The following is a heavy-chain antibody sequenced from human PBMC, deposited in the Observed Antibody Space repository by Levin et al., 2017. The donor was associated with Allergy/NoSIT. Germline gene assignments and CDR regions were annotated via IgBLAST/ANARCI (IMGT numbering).Heavy chain of an antibody. CDR2: ISFDGTNK. Sequence: GGSLRLSCAASGFTFSTYGMHWVRQAPGKGLEWVAVISFDGTNKYYAESVKGRFTISRDNSKNTLYLQMNSLRVEDTAVYYCAKDRGDHYGSGSHYSHYYGMDVWGQGTTVTVSS. V-gene: IGHV3-30*18. D-gene: IGHD3-10*01. CDR3: AKDRGDHYGSGSHYSHYYGMDV. J-gene: IGHJ6*02. CDR1: GFTFSTYG.